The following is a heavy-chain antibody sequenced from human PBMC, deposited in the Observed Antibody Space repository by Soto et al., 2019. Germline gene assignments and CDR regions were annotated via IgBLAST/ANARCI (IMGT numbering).Heavy chain of an antibody. D-gene: IGHD3-3*01. V-gene: IGHV4-59*12. CDR1: GGSISSYY. J-gene: IGHJ5*02. CDR3: ARTYYDFWDNWFDP. Sequence: SETLSLTCTVSGGSISSYYWSWIRQPPGKGLEWIGYIYYSGSTNYNPSLKSRVTISVDTSKNQFSLKLSSVTAADTAVYYCARTYYDFWDNWFDPWGQGTLVTVSS. CDR2: IYYSGST.